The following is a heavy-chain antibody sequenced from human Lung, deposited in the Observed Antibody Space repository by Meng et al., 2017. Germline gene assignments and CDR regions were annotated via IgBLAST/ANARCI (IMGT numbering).Heavy chain of an antibody. V-gene: IGHV4-30-4*01. Sequence: GQLKGAGPGLVKPSQTLSLTCTVSGGSISSSNYYWSWIRQPPGKGLEWSGHIYNSGSTYYNPSLKSRITISVDTSKNQFSLKLSSVTAADTAVYYCARGQKGYFDLWGRGTLVTVSS. CDR3: ARGQKGYFDL. J-gene: IGHJ2*01. CDR1: GGSISSSNYY. CDR2: IYNSGST.